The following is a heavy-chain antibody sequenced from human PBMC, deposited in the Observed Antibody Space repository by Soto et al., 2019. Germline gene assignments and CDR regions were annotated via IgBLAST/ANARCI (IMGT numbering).Heavy chain of an antibody. CDR2: INAGNGNT. V-gene: IGHV1-3*01. J-gene: IGHJ4*02. CDR3: ARTLYYYDGSGQAFDY. D-gene: IGHD3-22*01. Sequence: ASVKVSCKASGYTFTSYAMHWVRQAPGQRLEWMGWINAGNGNTKYSQKFQGRVTITRDTSASTAYMELSSLRSEDTAVYYCARTLYYYDGSGQAFDYWGQGTLVTVSS. CDR1: GYTFTSYA.